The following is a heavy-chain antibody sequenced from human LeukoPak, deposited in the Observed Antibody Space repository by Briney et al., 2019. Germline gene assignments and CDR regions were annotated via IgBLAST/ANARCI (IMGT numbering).Heavy chain of an antibody. D-gene: IGHD3-22*01. CDR1: GYTFTSYG. CDR3: ARDSSGYYYEGELAWFDS. CDR2: ISAYNGNT. J-gene: IGHJ5*01. V-gene: IGHV1-18*01. Sequence: ASVKVSCKASGYTFTSYGISWVRQAPGQGLEWMGWISAYNGNTNYAQKLQGRVTMTTDTSTSTAYMELRSLRSDDTAVYYCARDSSGYYYEGELAWFDSWGQGTLVTVSS.